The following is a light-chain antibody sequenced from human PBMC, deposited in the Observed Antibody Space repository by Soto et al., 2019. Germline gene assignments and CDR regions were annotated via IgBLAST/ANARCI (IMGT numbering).Light chain of an antibody. J-gene: IGLJ2*01. CDR1: TGTVTSGHY. Sequence: QAVVTQEPSLTVSPGWTVTLTCGSSTGTVTSGHYPYWFQQKPGQAPRTLIYDTTNKHSWTPARFSGSLLGGKAALTLSGAQPEDEAEYYCLLSYSGGRPVFGGGTKLTVL. V-gene: IGLV7-46*01. CDR2: DTT. CDR3: LLSYSGGRPV.